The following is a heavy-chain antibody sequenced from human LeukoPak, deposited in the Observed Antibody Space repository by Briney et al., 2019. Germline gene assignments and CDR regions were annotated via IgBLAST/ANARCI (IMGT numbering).Heavy chain of an antibody. D-gene: IGHD6-19*01. CDR1: GFTFSSYA. J-gene: IGHJ4*02. V-gene: IGHV3-23*01. CDR3: AKFRPITSVAGTIFHY. CDR2: ISGSGGST. Sequence: GGSLRLSCAASGFTFSSYAMSWVRQAPGKGLEWVSAISGSGGSTYYADSVKGRFTISRDNSKNTLYLQMNSLRAEDTAVYYCAKFRPITSVAGTIFHYWGQGTLVTVSS.